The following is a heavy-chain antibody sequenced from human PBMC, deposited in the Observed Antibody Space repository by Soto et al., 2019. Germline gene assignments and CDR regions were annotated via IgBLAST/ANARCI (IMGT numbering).Heavy chain of an antibody. CDR1: GASISTNSHY. J-gene: IGHJ6*02. Sequence: TETLSLTCTVSGASISTNSHYWTWIRQPPGKGLEWIGSIYYSGSTYYNPSLQSRVTISVDTSKNQFSLKLSSVTAADTAVYYCARLHNRGCTYCHGLDVSGQGTTDIGSS. CDR3: ARLHNRGCTYCHGLDV. CDR2: IYYSGST. D-gene: IGHD6-19*01. V-gene: IGHV4-39*01.